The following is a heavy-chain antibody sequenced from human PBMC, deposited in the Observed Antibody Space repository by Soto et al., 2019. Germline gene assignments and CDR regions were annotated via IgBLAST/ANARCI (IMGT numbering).Heavy chain of an antibody. J-gene: IGHJ6*03. CDR1: GGSVSRYY. CDR3: ARIGYCSGGDCSNYYYCYMDV. V-gene: IGHV4-59*02. Sequence: SETLSLTCTVSGGSVSRYYWSWIRQPPGKGLERIGYIYYSGSTNYNPSLESRVTISVDTSNDHFSLNLSSVTAADTAVYYCARIGYCSGGDCSNYYYCYMDVWGKGTRVTVSS. CDR2: IYYSGST. D-gene: IGHD2-15*01.